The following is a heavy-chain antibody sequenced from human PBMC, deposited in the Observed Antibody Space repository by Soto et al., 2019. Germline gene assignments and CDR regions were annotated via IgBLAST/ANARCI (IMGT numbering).Heavy chain of an antibody. D-gene: IGHD6-13*01. J-gene: IGHJ4*02. CDR2: ISGSGGST. V-gene: IGHV3-23*01. CDR3: AKGVYSSSWYYFDY. Sequence: GESLKISCAASGFTFSSYAMSWVRQAPGKGLEWVSAISGSGGSTYYADSVKGRFTISRDNSKNTLYLQMNSLRAEDTAVYYCAKGVYSSSWYYFDYWGQGTLVTVSS. CDR1: GFTFSSYA.